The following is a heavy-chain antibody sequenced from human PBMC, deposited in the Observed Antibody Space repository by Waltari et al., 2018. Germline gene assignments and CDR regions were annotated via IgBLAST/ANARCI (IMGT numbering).Heavy chain of an antibody. Sequence: QVQLVQSGAEVKKPGASVKVSCKASGNTFTGYYMHWVRQAPGPGLEWMGWINPNSGGTIYAQNFQGRVTMTRDTSISTAYMELSRLRSDDTALYYCATGIVVVPAANRGYAFDIWGQGTMVTVSS. V-gene: IGHV1-2*02. CDR3: ATGIVVVPAANRGYAFDI. J-gene: IGHJ3*02. CDR1: GNTFTGYY. D-gene: IGHD2-2*01. CDR2: INPNSGGT.